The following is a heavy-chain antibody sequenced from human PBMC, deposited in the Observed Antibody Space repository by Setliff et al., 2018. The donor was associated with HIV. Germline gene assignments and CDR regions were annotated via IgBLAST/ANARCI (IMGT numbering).Heavy chain of an antibody. D-gene: IGHD4-17*01. V-gene: IGHV1-8*02. J-gene: IGHJ4*02. CDR2: MNPGTGNT. CDR3: ARGAQDYEDYYFDY. CDR1: GYTFSTYA. Sequence: AASVKVSCKASGYTFSTYAMHWVRQAPGQRLEWMGWMNPGTGNTGYAQKFQGRVTMTRNTSKGTAYMELSSLRPDDTALYFCARGAQDYEDYYFDYWGQGTLVTVSS.